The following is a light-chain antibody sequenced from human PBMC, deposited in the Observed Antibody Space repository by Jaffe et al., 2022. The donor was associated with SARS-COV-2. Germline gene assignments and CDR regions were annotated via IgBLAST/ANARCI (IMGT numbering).Light chain of an antibody. CDR3: QQYYSTPFT. Sequence: DFVMTQSPDSLAVSLGERATINCKSSQSVLYSSNNKNYLAWYQQKPGQPPKLLFYWASTRESGVPDRFSGSGSETDFTLTISSLQAEDVAVYYCQQYYSTPFTFGPGTKVDIK. J-gene: IGKJ3*01. CDR1: QSVLYSSNNKNY. V-gene: IGKV4-1*01. CDR2: WAS.